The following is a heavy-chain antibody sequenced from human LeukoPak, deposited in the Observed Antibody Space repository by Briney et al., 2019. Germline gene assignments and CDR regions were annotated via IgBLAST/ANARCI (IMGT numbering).Heavy chain of an antibody. CDR2: INPNSGGT. CDR3: ARDVFAAYSTHHRFDP. Sequence: GASVKVSCKASGYTFTGYYMHWVRQAPGQGLEWMGWINPNSGGTNYAQKFQGRVTMTRDTSISTAHMELTRLRSDDTAVYYCARDVFAAYSTHHRFDPWGQGTLVTVSS. J-gene: IGHJ5*02. V-gene: IGHV1-2*02. D-gene: IGHD6-13*01. CDR1: GYTFTGYY.